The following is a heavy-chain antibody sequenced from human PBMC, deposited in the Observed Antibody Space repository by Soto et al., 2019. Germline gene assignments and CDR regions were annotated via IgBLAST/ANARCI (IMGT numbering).Heavy chain of an antibody. CDR3: ARGPNDYSNFDY. D-gene: IGHD4-4*01. V-gene: IGHV1-69*13. CDR1: GGTFSSYA. J-gene: IGHJ4*02. CDR2: IIPIFGTA. Sequence: ASVKVSCKASGGTFSSYAISWVRQAPGQGLEWMGGIIPIFGTANYAQKFQGRVTITADESTSTAYMELSSLRSEDTAVYYCARGPNDYSNFDYWGQGTLVTVPQ.